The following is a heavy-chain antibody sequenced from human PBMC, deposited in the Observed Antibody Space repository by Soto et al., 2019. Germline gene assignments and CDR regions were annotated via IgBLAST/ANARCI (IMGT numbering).Heavy chain of an antibody. D-gene: IGHD2-15*01. J-gene: IGHJ4*02. CDR3: ARDPEVEYYFDY. Sequence: EVQLVESGGGLVQPGGSLRLSCAASGFTFSSYSMNWVRQAPGKGLEWVSYISSSGSTIYYADSVKGRFTISRDNAKNSLYLQMNSLRAEDTAVYYCARDPEVEYYFDYWGQGTLVTVSS. CDR2: ISSSGSTI. CDR1: GFTFSSYS. V-gene: IGHV3-48*01.